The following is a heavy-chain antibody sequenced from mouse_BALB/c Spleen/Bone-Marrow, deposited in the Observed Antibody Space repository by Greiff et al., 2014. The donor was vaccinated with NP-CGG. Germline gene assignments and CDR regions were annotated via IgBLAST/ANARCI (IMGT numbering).Heavy chain of an antibody. V-gene: IGHV1S135*01. CDR2: IDPYSGGT. D-gene: IGHD1-1*01. J-gene: IGHJ4*01. CDR3: ARRVYYDYYAMDY. Sequence: EVQLQESGPELVKPGASVKVSCKASGYAFTSYNMYWVKQSHGKSLEWIGYIDPYSGGTSDNQKFKGKATLTVDKSSSTAYMHLDSLTSEDSAVYYCARRVYYDYYAMDYWGQGTSVTVSS. CDR1: GYAFTSYN.